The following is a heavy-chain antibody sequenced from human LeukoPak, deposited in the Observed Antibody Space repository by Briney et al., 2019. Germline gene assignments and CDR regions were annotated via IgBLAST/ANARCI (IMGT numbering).Heavy chain of an antibody. CDR1: GGSFSGYY. V-gene: IGHV4-34*01. J-gene: IGHJ3*02. D-gene: IGHD3-3*01. Sequence: SETLSLTCAVYGGSFSGYYWSWIRQPPGKGLEWIGEINHSGSTNYNPSLKSRVTISVDTSKNQFSLKPSSVTAADTAVYYCAALFWSGYYDAFDIWGQGTMITVSS. CDR3: AALFWSGYYDAFDI. CDR2: INHSGST.